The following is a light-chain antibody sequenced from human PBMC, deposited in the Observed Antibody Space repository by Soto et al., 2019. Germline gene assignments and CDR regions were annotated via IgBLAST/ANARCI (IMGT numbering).Light chain of an antibody. CDR1: TSDVGRYNY. CDR2: EVS. J-gene: IGLJ2*01. Sequence: QSALTQPASVSGSPGQSITISCTGTTSDVGRYNYVSWYKQHPGKAPKLIISEVSTRPSGVSDRFSGSKSGNTASLTISGLQTEDEADYYCSSYTTISTLVFGGGTKLTVL. CDR3: SSYTTISTLV. V-gene: IGLV2-14*01.